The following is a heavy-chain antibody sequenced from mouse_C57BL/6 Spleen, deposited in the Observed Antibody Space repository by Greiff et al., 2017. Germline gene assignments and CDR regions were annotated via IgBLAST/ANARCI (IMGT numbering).Heavy chain of an antibody. J-gene: IGHJ2*01. CDR3: ARRGIYYDYDGGGLDY. Sequence: QVQLQQSGPELVKPGASVKISCKASGYAFSSSWMNWVKQRPGKGLEWIGRIYPGDGDTNYNGKFKGKATLTADKSSSTAYMQLSSLTSEDSAVYCGARRGIYYDYDGGGLDYWGQGTTLTVSS. D-gene: IGHD2-4*01. CDR2: IYPGDGDT. CDR1: GYAFSSSW. V-gene: IGHV1-82*01.